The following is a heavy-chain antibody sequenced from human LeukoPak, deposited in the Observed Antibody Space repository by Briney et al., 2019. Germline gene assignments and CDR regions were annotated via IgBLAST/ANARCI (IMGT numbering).Heavy chain of an antibody. CDR3: ARHGGRDGYNYLGY. V-gene: IGHV4-30-2*01. Sequence: PSQTLSLTCAVSGGSISSGGYSWSWIRQPPGKGLEWIGYIYHSGSTYYNPSLKSRVTISVDRSKNQFSLKLSSVTAADTAVYYCARHGGRDGYNYLGYWGQGTLVTVSS. CDR1: GGSISSGGYS. J-gene: IGHJ4*02. D-gene: IGHD5-24*01. CDR2: IYHSGST.